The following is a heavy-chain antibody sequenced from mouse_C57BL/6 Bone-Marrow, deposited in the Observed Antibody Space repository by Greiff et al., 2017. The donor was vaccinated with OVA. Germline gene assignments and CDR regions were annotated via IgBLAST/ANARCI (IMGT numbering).Heavy chain of an antibody. Sequence: EVKLQESGPELVKPGASVKIPCKASGYTFTDYNMDWVKQSHGKSLEWIGAINPNNGGTIYNQKFKGKAPLTVDKSSSTAYMELLSLTSEDTAVYYCARKYFDVWGTGTTVTVSS. CDR1: GYTFTDYN. CDR3: ARKYFDV. J-gene: IGHJ1*03. CDR2: INPNNGGT. V-gene: IGHV1-18*01.